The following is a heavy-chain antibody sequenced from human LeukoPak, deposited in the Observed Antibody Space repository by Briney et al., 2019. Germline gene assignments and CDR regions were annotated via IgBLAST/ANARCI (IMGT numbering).Heavy chain of an antibody. CDR3: ARDGYYDSSGPENAFDI. D-gene: IGHD3-22*01. CDR2: LYSGGTA. J-gene: IGHJ3*02. V-gene: IGHV3-66*01. Sequence: GGSLRLSCAASGFTVSSNYMNWVRLAPGKGLEWISALYSGGTAYYADSVRGRFTISRDNSKNTLFLQMNSLRAEDTAVYYCARDGYYDSSGPENAFDIWGQGTMVTVSS. CDR1: GFTVSSNY.